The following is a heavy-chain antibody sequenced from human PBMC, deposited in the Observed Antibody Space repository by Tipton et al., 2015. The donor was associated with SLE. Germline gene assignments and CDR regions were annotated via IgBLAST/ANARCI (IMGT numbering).Heavy chain of an antibody. Sequence: TLSLTCAVYGGSFSGYYWSWIRQPPGKGLEWIGEIIHSGSTNYNPSLKSRVTISVDTSQNQLSLRLSSVTAADTAVYYCARGSGSNYYFDYWGQGTLVTVSS. CDR3: ARGSGSNYYFDY. CDR2: IIHSGST. V-gene: IGHV4-34*01. J-gene: IGHJ4*02. CDR1: GGSFSGYY. D-gene: IGHD3-10*01.